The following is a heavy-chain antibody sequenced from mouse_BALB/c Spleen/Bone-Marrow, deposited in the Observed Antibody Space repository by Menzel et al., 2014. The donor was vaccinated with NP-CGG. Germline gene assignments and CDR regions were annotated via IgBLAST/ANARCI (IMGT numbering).Heavy chain of an antibody. V-gene: IGHV14-3*02. CDR3: ARYGNGLMDY. D-gene: IGHD2-1*01. J-gene: IGHJ4*01. CDR2: IYPANGDT. CDR1: GFNIKDTY. Sequence: VQLKESGAELVKPGASVKLSCTASGFNIKDTYMHWVKQRPEQGLEWIGRIYPANGDTKYDPKFQGKATITADTSSNTAYLQLSSLTSEDTAVYYCARYGNGLMDYWGQGTSGTVSS.